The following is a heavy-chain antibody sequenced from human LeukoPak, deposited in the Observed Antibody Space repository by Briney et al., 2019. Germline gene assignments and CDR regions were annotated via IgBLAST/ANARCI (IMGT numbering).Heavy chain of an antibody. CDR3: ARGRPIWSGYYMVLPIDY. D-gene: IGHD3-3*01. J-gene: IGHJ4*02. V-gene: IGHV4-59*12. CDR2: IYYSGST. CDR1: GGSISSYY. Sequence: SETLSLTCTVSGGSISSYYWSWIRQPPGKGLEWIGYIYYSGSTNYNPSLKSRVTISVDTSKNQFSLKLSSVTAADTAVYYCARGRPIWSGYYMVLPIDYWGQGTLVTVSS.